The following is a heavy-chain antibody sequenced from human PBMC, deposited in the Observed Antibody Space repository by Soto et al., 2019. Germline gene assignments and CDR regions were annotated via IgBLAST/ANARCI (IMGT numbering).Heavy chain of an antibody. V-gene: IGHV1-18*04. CDR3: ARVGSDIVVVVAATYNWFDP. D-gene: IGHD2-15*01. J-gene: IGHJ5*02. Sequence: ASVKVSCKASGYTFTSYGISWVRQAPGQGLEWMGWISAYNGNTNYAQKLQGRVTMTTDTSTSTAYMELRSLRSDDTAVYYCARVGSDIVVVVAATYNWFDPWGHGTLVTVSS. CDR2: ISAYNGNT. CDR1: GYTFTSYG.